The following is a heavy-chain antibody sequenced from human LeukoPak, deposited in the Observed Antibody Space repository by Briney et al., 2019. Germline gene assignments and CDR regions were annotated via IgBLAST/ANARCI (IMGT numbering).Heavy chain of an antibody. CDR3: ARDPGGGGSGY. CDR2: IYYSGST. Sequence: PSETLSLTCTVSGGSISSYYWSWIRQPPGKGLEWIGYIYYSGSTYYNPSLRSRVTISVDTSKNQFSLKLSSVTAADTAVYYCARDPGGGGSGYWGQGTLVTVSS. V-gene: IGHV4-59*01. J-gene: IGHJ4*02. D-gene: IGHD3-16*01. CDR1: GGSISSYY.